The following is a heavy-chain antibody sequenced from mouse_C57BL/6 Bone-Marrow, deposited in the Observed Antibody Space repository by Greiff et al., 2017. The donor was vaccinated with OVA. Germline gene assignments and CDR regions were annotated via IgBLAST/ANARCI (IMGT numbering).Heavy chain of an antibody. CDR1: GYTFTDYY. CDR2: INPYNGGT. CDR3: ARGGNSYYCDY. J-gene: IGHJ2*01. V-gene: IGHV1-19*01. Sequence: VQLKESGPVLVKPGASVKMSCKASGYTFTDYYMNWVKQSHGKSLEWIGVINPYNGGTSYNQKFKGKATLTVDKSSSTAYMELNSLTSEDSAVYYCARGGNSYYCDYWGQGTTLTVSS. D-gene: IGHD2-1*01.